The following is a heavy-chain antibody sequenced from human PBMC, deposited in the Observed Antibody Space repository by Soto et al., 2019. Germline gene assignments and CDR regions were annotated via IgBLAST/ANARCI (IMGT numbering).Heavy chain of an antibody. V-gene: IGHV1-69*01. J-gene: IGHJ2*01. D-gene: IGHD5-12*01. CDR3: ARDGHGYNYWYFDL. CDR2: IIPIYGTA. Sequence: QVQLVQSGAEVKEPGSSVKVSCKVSGDTFNKYTINWVRQAPGQGLEWMAGIIPIYGTANYALKFHDRIKVTADESTATAYMELNSLTSEDTAIYYGARDGHGYNYWYFDLWGRGILITVSS. CDR1: GDTFNKYT.